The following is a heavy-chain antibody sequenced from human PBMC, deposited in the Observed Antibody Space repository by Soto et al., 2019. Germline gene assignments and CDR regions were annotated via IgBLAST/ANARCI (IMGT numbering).Heavy chain of an antibody. Sequence: QLQLQESGPGLVKPSETLSLTCSVSGDSLTSSRYYWGWIRQPPGRGLEWIGAISYGGSVYYNPSLNSRVTTSVDTSKSQFSLKLTSVTAADTPIYYCARQIRKGTTMRGVDYWGQGILVTVSS. J-gene: IGHJ4*02. CDR1: GDSLTSSRYY. CDR2: ISYGGSV. CDR3: ARQIRKGTTMRGVDY. V-gene: IGHV4-39*01. D-gene: IGHD4-4*01.